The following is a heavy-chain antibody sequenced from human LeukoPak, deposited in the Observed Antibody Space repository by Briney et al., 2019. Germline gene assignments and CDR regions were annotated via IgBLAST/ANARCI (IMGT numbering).Heavy chain of an antibody. D-gene: IGHD6-19*01. CDR2: ISWNSGTI. Sequence: GGSLRLSCAASGFTFDDYAMHWVRQAPGKGLEWVSGISWNSGTIGYADSVKGRFTISRDNAKNSLYLQMNSLRAEDTALYYCAKSSYNSDWYYDYWGQGTLVTVSS. J-gene: IGHJ4*02. V-gene: IGHV3-9*01. CDR3: AKSSYNSDWYYDY. CDR1: GFTFDDYA.